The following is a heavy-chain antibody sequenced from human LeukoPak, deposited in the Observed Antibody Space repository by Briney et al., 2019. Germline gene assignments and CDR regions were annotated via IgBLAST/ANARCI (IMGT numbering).Heavy chain of an antibody. V-gene: IGHV3-23*01. D-gene: IGHD6-19*01. J-gene: IGHJ6*02. CDR3: ARTYSSGWSSYYYGMDV. CDR2: VSGSGTTT. CDR1: GFTPGFTFGNYA. Sequence: GGSLRLSCAASGFTPGFTFGNYAMSWVRQAPGKGLEWVSGVSGSGTTTYYADSVKGRFTISRDNSKNTLFLQMNSLRADDTAVYYCARTYSSGWSSYYYGMDVWGQGTTVTVSS.